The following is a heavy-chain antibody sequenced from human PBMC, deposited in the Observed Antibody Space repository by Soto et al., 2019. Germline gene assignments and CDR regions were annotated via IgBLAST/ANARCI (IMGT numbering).Heavy chain of an antibody. CDR3: XXXXXXXLLDAFDI. J-gene: IGHJ3*02. CDR1: GGSISSGGYY. CDR2: IYYSGST. V-gene: IGHV4-31*03. Sequence: QVQLQESGPGLVKPSQTLSLTCTVSGGSISSGGYYWSWIRQHPGKGLEWIGYIYYSGSTYYNPSLKSRXTIXVDTXKNQXSXXLSSVTAXDTXXXXXXXXXXXXLLDAFDIWGQGTMVTVSS.